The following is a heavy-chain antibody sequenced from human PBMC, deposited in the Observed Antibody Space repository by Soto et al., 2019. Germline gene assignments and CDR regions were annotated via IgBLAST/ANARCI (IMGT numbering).Heavy chain of an antibody. D-gene: IGHD3-3*01. J-gene: IGHJ4*02. V-gene: IGHV5-51*01. Sequence: GESLKISCRGSGYDFNTNWFGWVRQLPGRGLEWVGSMYPGDSDTRYNPSLQGHVTLSVDVTVSTAFLQWRSLETSDTGMYFCARLPRDCNKTSCYYDGHWGQGTQVTVSS. CDR2: MYPGDSDT. CDR1: GYDFNTNW. CDR3: ARLPRDCNKTSCYYDGH.